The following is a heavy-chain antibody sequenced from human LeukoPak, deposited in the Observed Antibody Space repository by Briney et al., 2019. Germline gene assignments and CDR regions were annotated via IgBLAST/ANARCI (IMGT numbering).Heavy chain of an antibody. V-gene: IGHV3-9*03. CDR3: AKDLAVAGSDAFDI. D-gene: IGHD6-19*01. J-gene: IGHJ3*02. CDR1: GFTFDDYA. CDR2: ISWNSGSI. Sequence: PGGSLRLSCVASGFTFDDYAMHWVRQAPGKGLEWVSGISWNSGSIGYADSVKGRFTISRDNAKNSLYLQMNSLRAEDMALYYCAKDLAVAGSDAFDIWGQGTMVTVSS.